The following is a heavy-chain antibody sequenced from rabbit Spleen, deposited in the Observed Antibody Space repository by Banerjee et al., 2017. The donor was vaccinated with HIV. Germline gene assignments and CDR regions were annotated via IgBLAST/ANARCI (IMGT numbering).Heavy chain of an antibody. CDR1: GFDFSSAYD. J-gene: IGHJ4*01. CDR2: IDGSSGSA. D-gene: IGHD8-1*01. V-gene: IGHV1S40*01. Sequence: QSLEESGGDLVQPEGSLTLTCTASGFDFSSAYDMCWVRQAPGKGLEWIGCIDGSSGSAYYASWAKGRFTISKTSSTTVTLQMTSLTAADTATYFCARKDDGSTHYVYAPFRLWGQGTLVTVS. CDR3: ARKDDGSTHYVYAPFRL.